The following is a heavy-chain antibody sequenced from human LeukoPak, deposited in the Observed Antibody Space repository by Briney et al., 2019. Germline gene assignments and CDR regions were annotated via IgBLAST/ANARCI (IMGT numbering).Heavy chain of an antibody. CDR1: GGSISSYY. CDR2: IYYSGST. CDR3: ARDSGEYSSSWYVGYGMDV. V-gene: IGHV4-59*01. Sequence: SETLSLTCTVSGGSISSYYWSWIRQPPGKGLEWIGYIYYSGSTNYNPSLKSRVTISVDTSKDQFSLKLSSVTAADTAVYYCARDSGEYSSSWYVGYGMDVWGQGTTVTVSS. J-gene: IGHJ6*02. D-gene: IGHD6-13*01.